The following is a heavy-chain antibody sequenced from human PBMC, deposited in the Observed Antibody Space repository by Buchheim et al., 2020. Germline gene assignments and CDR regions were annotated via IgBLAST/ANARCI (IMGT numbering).Heavy chain of an antibody. Sequence: QVQLVESGGGLVKPGGSLRLSCAASGFTFSDYYMSWIRQAPGKGLEWVSYISSSGSTIYYADSVKGRFTISRDKAKNSLYLQRNSLRAEDTAVYYCARAGGSGSYYKGPWDLYTAMVLSWGQGTL. CDR1: GFTFSDYY. CDR3: ARAGGSGSYYKGPWDLYTAMVLS. J-gene: IGHJ4*02. V-gene: IGHV3-11*01. D-gene: IGHD3-10*01. CDR2: ISSSGSTI.